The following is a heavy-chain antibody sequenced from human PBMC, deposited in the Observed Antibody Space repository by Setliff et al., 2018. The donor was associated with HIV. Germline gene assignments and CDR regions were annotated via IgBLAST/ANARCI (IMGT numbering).Heavy chain of an antibody. Sequence: GSLRLSCAASGFTFSSYWMHWVRQAPGKGLVWVSRIHGDGSSTSYADSVKGRFTISRDNSKKTLYLQMNSLSGDDTAVYYCARDRGYRSAWSYYGMDVWGQGTTVTVSS. D-gene: IGHD6-19*01. V-gene: IGHV3-74*01. CDR2: IHGDGSST. CDR1: GFTFSSYW. CDR3: ARDRGYRSAWSYYGMDV. J-gene: IGHJ6*02.